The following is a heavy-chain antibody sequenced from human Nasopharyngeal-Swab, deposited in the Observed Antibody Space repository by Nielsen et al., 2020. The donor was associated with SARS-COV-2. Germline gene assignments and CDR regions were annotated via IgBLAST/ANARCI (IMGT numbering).Heavy chain of an antibody. Sequence: GESLKISCAASGFNVSNNYMTWVRQAPGKGLEWVSIIYSSGSIYHADSVKGRFIISRDTSKNTLSLRMNSLRVEDTAVYYCARDESGDYLGLPFDHWGRGTLVTVSS. CDR1: GFNVSNNY. CDR3: ARDESGDYLGLPFDH. J-gene: IGHJ4*02. CDR2: IYSSGSI. D-gene: IGHD4-17*01. V-gene: IGHV3-53*01.